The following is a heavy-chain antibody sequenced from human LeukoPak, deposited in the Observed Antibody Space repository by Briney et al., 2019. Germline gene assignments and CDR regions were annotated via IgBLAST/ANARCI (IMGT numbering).Heavy chain of an antibody. D-gene: IGHD3-10*01. CDR3: AREGPNLWFGELLAGYGMDV. J-gene: IGHJ6*02. V-gene: IGHV3-33*01. CDR2: IWYDGSNK. Sequence: GGSLRLSCAASGFTFSSYGMHWVRQAPGKGLEWVAVIWYDGSNKYYADSVKGRFTISRDNSKNTLYLQMSSLRAEDTAVYYCAREGPNLWFGELLAGYGMDVWGQGTTVTVSS. CDR1: GFTFSSYG.